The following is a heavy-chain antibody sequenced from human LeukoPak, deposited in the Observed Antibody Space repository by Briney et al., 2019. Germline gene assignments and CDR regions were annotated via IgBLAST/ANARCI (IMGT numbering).Heavy chain of an antibody. CDR3: ARGLAAAGDAFDI. Sequence: PGGSLRLSCAVSGITLSNYGMSWVRQAPGKGLEWVANIKQDGSEKYYVDSVKGRFTISRDNAKNSLYLQMNSLRAEDTAVYYCARGLAAAGDAFDIWGQGTMVTVSS. V-gene: IGHV3-7*01. CDR1: GITLSNYG. D-gene: IGHD6-13*01. CDR2: IKQDGSEK. J-gene: IGHJ3*02.